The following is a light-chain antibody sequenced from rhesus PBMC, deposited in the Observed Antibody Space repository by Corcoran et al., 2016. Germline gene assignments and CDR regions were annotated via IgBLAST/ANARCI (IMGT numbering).Light chain of an antibody. V-gene: IGKV1-22*01. J-gene: IGKJ1*01. CDR1: QGISSW. Sequence: DIQMTQSPSSLSASVGDTVTITCRASQGISSWLAWYQQKPGKAPKLLIYKASSLQSGVPSRFSGSGYGTDFTLTISSLQFEDFATYYCQQYSSRPRTFGQGTKVEIK. CDR2: KAS. CDR3: QQYSSRPRT.